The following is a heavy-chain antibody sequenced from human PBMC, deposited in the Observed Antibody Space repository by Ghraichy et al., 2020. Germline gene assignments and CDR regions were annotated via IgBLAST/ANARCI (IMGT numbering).Heavy chain of an antibody. CDR1: GGSTNSGGYY. V-gene: IGHV4-31*02. D-gene: IGHD2-8*01. CDR3: ASSSGGTNSFDI. Sequence: SQTLSLTCSVSGGSTNSGGYYWSWIRQLPGKGLKWIGYIFYIGNTYYNPSLKSRLTISVDTAENQFSLKLTSVTAAATAGYYCASSSGGTNSFDIWGQGTMVTVSS. CDR2: IFYIGNT. J-gene: IGHJ3*02.